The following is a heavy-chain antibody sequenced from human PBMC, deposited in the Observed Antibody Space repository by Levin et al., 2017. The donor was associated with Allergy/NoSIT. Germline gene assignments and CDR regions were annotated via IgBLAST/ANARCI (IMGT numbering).Heavy chain of an antibody. CDR2: IDPNSGGT. D-gene: IGHD3-22*01. CDR3: ARDDFTDYQYYDS. Sequence: ASVKVSCKASGYTFTGYYLHWVRQAPGQGLEWMGWIDPNSGGTNYAQKFQGRVTMTRDTSISTAYMALTSLRSDDTAVYYCARDDFTDYQYYDSWGQGTLVTVSS. V-gene: IGHV1-2*02. J-gene: IGHJ4*02. CDR1: GYTFTGYY.